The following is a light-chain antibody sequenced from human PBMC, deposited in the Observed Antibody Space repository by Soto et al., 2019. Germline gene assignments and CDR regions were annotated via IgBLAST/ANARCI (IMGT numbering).Light chain of an antibody. CDR1: SRDVGGYNY. Sequence: SVLTQPASVSGSPGQSVTISCTGTSRDVGGYNYVSWYQQHPGKAPKLMIYDVSNRPSGVSNRFSGSKSDNTASLTISGLQAEDEADYYCSSYTSSNTHVFGTGTTVTVL. CDR2: DVS. CDR3: SSYTSSNTHV. V-gene: IGLV2-14*01. J-gene: IGLJ1*01.